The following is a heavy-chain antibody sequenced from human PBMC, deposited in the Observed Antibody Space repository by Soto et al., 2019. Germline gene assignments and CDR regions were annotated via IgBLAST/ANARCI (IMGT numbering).Heavy chain of an antibody. CDR2: TKDKAYRYTT. J-gene: IGHJ4*02. CDR1: GFSLSDLF. Sequence: EVQLVESGGDLVQPGGSLRLSCSASGFSLSDLFIDWVRQAPGKGLEWVGSTKDKAYRYTTEYAASMKGRFTISRDESRNSLYLQMSSLKTDDTAVYYCASLRGVFGYWGQGTLVTVSS. CDR3: ASLRGVFGY. V-gene: IGHV3-72*01. D-gene: IGHD3-10*01.